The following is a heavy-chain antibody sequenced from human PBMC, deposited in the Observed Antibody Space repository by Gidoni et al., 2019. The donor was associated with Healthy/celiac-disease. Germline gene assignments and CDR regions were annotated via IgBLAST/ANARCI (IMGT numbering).Heavy chain of an antibody. CDR1: GFTFSSSA. J-gene: IGHJ4*02. Sequence: EVQLLESGGGLVQPGGSLRLSCAASGFTFSSSAMRWVRQAPGKGLEWVSAISGSGGSTYDADSVKGRFTISRDNSKNTLYLQMNSLRAEDTAVYYCAKVAEGSYDFWSGYRIYFDYWGQGTLVTVSS. D-gene: IGHD3-3*01. CDR3: AKVAEGSYDFWSGYRIYFDY. CDR2: ISGSGGST. V-gene: IGHV3-23*01.